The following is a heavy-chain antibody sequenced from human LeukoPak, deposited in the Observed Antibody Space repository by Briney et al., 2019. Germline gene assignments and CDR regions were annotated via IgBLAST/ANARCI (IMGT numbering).Heavy chain of an antibody. V-gene: IGHV3-7*01. CDR3: ASGYNYGYLFDY. CDR2: IKQDGNEK. D-gene: IGHD5-18*01. CDR1: GFTFSNYW. Sequence: TGGSLRLSCAASGFTFSNYWTSWVRQAPGKGLEWVANIKQDGNEKYYVDSVKGRFTISRDNAKNSLYLQMNSLRAEDTAVYYCASGYNYGYLFDYWGQGTLVTVSS. J-gene: IGHJ4*02.